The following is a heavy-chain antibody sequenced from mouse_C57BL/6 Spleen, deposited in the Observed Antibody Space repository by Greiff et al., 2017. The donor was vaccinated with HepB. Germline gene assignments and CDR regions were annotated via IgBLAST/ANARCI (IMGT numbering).Heavy chain of an antibody. CDR3: ARPYDGSSGYFDV. CDR2: IYPGDGDT. V-gene: IGHV1-80*01. J-gene: IGHJ1*03. CDR1: GYAFSSYW. D-gene: IGHD1-1*01. Sequence: VQLQQSGAELVKPGASVKISCKASGYAFSSYWMNWVKQRPGKGLEWIGQIYPGDGDTNYNGKFKGKATLTADKSSSTAYMQLSSLTSEDSAVYFCARPYDGSSGYFDVWGTGTTVTVSS.